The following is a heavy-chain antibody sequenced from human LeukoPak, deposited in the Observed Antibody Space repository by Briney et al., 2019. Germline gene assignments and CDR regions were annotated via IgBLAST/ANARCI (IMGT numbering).Heavy chain of an antibody. V-gene: IGHV3-23*01. J-gene: IGHJ6*02. CDR3: AYSHYSSSWSLLDSHNYYYYYGMDV. CDR2: ISGSGGSS. D-gene: IGHD6-13*01. CDR1: GFTFSSYA. Sequence: SGGSLRLSCAASGFTFSSYAMSWVRQAPGKGLEWVSAISGSGGSSYYADSVKGRFTISRDNSKNTLYLQMNSLRAEDTAVYYCAYSHYSSSWSLLDSHNYYYYYGMDVWGQGTTVPVSS.